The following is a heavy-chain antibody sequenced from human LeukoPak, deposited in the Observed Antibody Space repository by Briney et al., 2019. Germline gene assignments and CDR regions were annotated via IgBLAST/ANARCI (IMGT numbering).Heavy chain of an antibody. CDR3: ARDLRIAVAGTGWFDP. Sequence: GGSLRLSCAASGFTFSSYSMNWVRQAPGKGLEWVSSISSSSSYIYYADSVKGRFTISRDNAKNSLYLQMNSLRAEDTAVYYCARDLRIAVAGTGWFDPWGQGTLVTVSS. D-gene: IGHD6-19*01. V-gene: IGHV3-21*01. CDR2: ISSSSSYI. CDR1: GFTFSSYS. J-gene: IGHJ5*02.